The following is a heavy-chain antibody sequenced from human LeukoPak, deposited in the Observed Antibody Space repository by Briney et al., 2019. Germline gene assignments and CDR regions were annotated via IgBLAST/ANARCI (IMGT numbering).Heavy chain of an antibody. CDR2: INSAGSST. D-gene: IGHD6-19*01. V-gene: IGHV3-74*01. Sequence: GGSLRLSCAASGFTFSSYWMYWVRQAPGKGLVWVSRINSAGSSTTYADSVKGRFTISRDNAKNTLYLQMNSLRAEDTAVYYCARPYTSGWGNAFDIWGQGTMVTASS. CDR1: GFTFSSYW. J-gene: IGHJ3*02. CDR3: ARPYTSGWGNAFDI.